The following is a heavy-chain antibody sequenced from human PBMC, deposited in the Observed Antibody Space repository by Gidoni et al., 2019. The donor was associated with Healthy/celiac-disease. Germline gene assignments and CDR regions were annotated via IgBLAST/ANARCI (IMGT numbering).Heavy chain of an antibody. CDR3: AKDLGVVTAPLGYFDY. J-gene: IGHJ4*02. Sequence: EVQLLESGGGLVQPGGSLRLCCAASGFTFSSYAMSWVRQAPGKGLEWVSAISGSGGSTYYAESVKGRFTISRDNSKNTLYLQMNSLRAEDTAVYYCAKDLGVVTAPLGYFDYWGQGTLVTVSS. CDR2: ISGSGGST. V-gene: IGHV3-23*01. D-gene: IGHD2-21*02. CDR1: GFTFSSYA.